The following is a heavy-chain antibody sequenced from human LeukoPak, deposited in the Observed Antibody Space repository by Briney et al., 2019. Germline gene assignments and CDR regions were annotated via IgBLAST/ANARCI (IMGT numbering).Heavy chain of an antibody. CDR2: INWNGGST. CDR1: GFTLVDYV. D-gene: IGHD5-12*01. V-gene: IGHV3-20*01. CDR3: ARGSGYDPNWFDP. Sequence: GGSLRLSRAASGFTLVDYVMSSVRQAPGKGVEWVSGINWNGGSTGYADSLKGRVTISRDNAKNSLYLQMNSLRAEDTALYHCARGSGYDPNWFDPWGQGTLVTVSS. J-gene: IGHJ5*02.